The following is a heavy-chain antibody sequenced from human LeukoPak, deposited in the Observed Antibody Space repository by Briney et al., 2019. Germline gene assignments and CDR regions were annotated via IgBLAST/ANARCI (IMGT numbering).Heavy chain of an antibody. Sequence: PGGSLRLSCAASGFTFSSYEMNWVRQAPGKGLEWVSYISSSSSYIYYADSVKGRFTISRDNAKNSLYLQMNSLRAEDTAVYYCARGSPGQQLVLFDYWGQGTLVTVSS. D-gene: IGHD6-13*01. CDR3: ARGSPGQQLVLFDY. J-gene: IGHJ4*02. V-gene: IGHV3-21*05. CDR2: ISSSSSYI. CDR1: GFTFSSYE.